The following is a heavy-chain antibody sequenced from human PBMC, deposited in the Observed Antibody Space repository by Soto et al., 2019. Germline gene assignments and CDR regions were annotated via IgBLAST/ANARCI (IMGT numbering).Heavy chain of an antibody. CDR2: IIPIFGTA. J-gene: IGHJ5*02. V-gene: IGHV1-69*01. CDR3: ARDGAAAGPPDNWFDP. CDR1: GGTFSSYA. D-gene: IGHD6-13*01. Sequence: QVQLVQSGAEVKKPGTSVKVSCKASGGTFSSYAISWVRQAPGQGLEWMGGIIPIFGTANYAQKFQGRVTITADESTSTAYMELSSLRSEDTAVYYCARDGAAAGPPDNWFDPWGQGTLVTVSS.